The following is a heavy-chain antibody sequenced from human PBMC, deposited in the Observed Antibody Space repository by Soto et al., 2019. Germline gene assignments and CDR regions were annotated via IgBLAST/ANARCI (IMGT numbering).Heavy chain of an antibody. CDR1: GGTFRSYR. CDR2: IVPIYRTA. D-gene: IGHD6-13*01. J-gene: IGHJ4*02. CDR3: ARDSGAKLSSS. Sequence: SVKVSLKASGGTFRSYRIHWVRQAPGQGLEWVGGIVPIYRTADYAQKFQGRVTITADESARTAYLEVRSLKSQDTAVYYCARDSGAKLSSSWGQGTLVTVSS. V-gene: IGHV1-69*13.